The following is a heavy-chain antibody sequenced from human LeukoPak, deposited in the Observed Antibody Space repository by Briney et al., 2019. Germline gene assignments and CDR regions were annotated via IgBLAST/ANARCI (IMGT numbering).Heavy chain of an antibody. V-gene: IGHV3-30*04. J-gene: IGHJ4*02. CDR2: ISYDGSNK. CDR3: AKGTDIGGSYYAGFDY. CDR1: GFTFSSYI. Sequence: PGGSLRLSCAASGFTFSSYIMHWVRQAPGKGLEWVAVISYDGSNKYYADSVKGRFTISRDNAKNSLYLQMNSLRAEDTALYYCAKGTDIGGSYYAGFDYWGQGTLVTVSS. D-gene: IGHD1-26*01.